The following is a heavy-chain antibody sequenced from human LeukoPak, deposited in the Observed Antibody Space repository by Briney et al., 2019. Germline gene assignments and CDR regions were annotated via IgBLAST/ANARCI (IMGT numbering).Heavy chain of an antibody. CDR2: IYYSGST. Sequence: SQTLTLTCTVSGGSISSGDYYWIWIPQPPGKGLEWIGYIYYSGSTYYNPSLKSRVTISVDTSKNQFSLKLSSVTAADTAVYYCARALGNDFWSGYPFDYWGQGTLVTVSS. CDR3: ARALGNDFWSGYPFDY. J-gene: IGHJ4*02. CDR1: GGSISSGDYY. V-gene: IGHV4-30-4*08. D-gene: IGHD3-3*01.